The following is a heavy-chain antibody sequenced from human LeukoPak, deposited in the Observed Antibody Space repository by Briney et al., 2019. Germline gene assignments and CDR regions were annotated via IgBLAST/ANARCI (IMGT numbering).Heavy chain of an antibody. V-gene: IGHV1-18*01. CDR2: ISAYNGNA. D-gene: IGHD3-22*01. Sequence: ASVKVSCKASGYTFTSYGISWVRQAPGQGLEWMGWISAYNGNANNAQKLQGRVTMTTDTSTSTVYMELRSLRSDDTAVYYCARDRFSDSSGFPSENWGQGTLVTVS. CDR1: GYTFTSYG. CDR3: ARDRFSDSSGFPSEN. J-gene: IGHJ4*02.